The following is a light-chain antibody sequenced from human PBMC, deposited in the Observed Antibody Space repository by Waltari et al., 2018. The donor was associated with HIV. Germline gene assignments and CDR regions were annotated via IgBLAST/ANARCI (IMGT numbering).Light chain of an antibody. CDR2: RAA. Sequence: DIQLTQSPSTLSASVGDSVTITCRASQSIATWLAWYQQKPGKAPGVLIYRAAILESGVPARFSGRGSGTEVTLTISSLQPDDFATYYCQQYNDYWWTFGQGTKVEIK. J-gene: IGKJ1*01. CDR3: QQYNDYWWT. V-gene: IGKV1-5*03. CDR1: QSIATW.